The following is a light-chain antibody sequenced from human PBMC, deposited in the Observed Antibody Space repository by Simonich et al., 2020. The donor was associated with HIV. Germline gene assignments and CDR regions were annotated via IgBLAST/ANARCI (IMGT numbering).Light chain of an antibody. CDR1: QSVLYSSNNKNY. J-gene: IGKJ4*01. CDR2: WAS. CDR3: QHYYTTPLT. V-gene: IGKV4-1*01. Sequence: DIVMTQSPDSLAVSLGERATINCKSSQSVLYSSNNKNYLAWYKQKPGQPPKLLIYWASTRESGVPDRCSGSGSGTDFTLTISSLQAEDVALYYCQHYYTTPLTFGGGTKVEIK.